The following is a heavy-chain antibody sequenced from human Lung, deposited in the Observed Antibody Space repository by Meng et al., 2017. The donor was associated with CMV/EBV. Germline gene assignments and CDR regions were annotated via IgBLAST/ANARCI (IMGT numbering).Heavy chain of an antibody. CDR1: GFTFSSYA. J-gene: IGHJ4*02. D-gene: IGHD3-3*02. Sequence: GGSLRLSCAVSGFTFSSYAMSWVRQAPGKGLEWVSAISGSGGSTYYADSVKGRFTISRDNSKNTLYLQMNSLRAEDTAVYYCAKDSRIFGVVIDYFDYWGQGTLVTVSS. CDR3: AKDSRIFGVVIDYFDY. CDR2: ISGSGGST. V-gene: IGHV3-23*01.